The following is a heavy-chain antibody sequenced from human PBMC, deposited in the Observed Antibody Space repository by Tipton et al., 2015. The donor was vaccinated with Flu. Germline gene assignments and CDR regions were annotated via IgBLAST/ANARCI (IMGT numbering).Heavy chain of an antibody. Sequence: TLSLTCTVPGGSISSYYWSWIRQPPGKGLEWIGYIYYSGSTNYNPSLKSRVTISVDTSKNQFSLKLSSVTAADTAVYYCARDLRHGSENEDWFDPWGQGTLVTVSS. D-gene: IGHD3-10*01. J-gene: IGHJ5*02. CDR3: ARDLRHGSENEDWFDP. CDR1: GGSISSYY. V-gene: IGHV4-59*12. CDR2: IYYSGST.